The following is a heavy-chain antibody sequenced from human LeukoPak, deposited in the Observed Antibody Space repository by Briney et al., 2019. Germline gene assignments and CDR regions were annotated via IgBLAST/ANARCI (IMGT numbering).Heavy chain of an antibody. V-gene: IGHV3-53*01. Sequence: GGSLRLSCAASGFTVSSNYMSWVRQAPGKGLEWVSVIYSGGSTYYADSVKGRFTISRDNSKNTLYLQMNSLRAEDTAVYYCARDVEMATTSTFDYWGQGTLVTVSS. CDR2: IYSGGST. CDR1: GFTVSSNY. CDR3: ARDVEMATTSTFDY. D-gene: IGHD5-24*01. J-gene: IGHJ4*02.